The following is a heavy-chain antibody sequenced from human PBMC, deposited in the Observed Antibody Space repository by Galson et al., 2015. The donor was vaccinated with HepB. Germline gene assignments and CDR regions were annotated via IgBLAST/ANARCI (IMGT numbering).Heavy chain of an antibody. CDR3: AKDYSSGWLWNAEYFQH. CDR1: GFTFSSYA. J-gene: IGHJ1*01. D-gene: IGHD6-19*01. V-gene: IGHV3-23*01. Sequence: SLRLSCAASGFTFSSYAMSWVRQAPGKGLEWVSAISGSGGSTYYADSVKGRFTISRDNSKNTLYLQMNSLRAEDTAVYYCAKDYSSGWLWNAEYFQHWGQGTLVTVSS. CDR2: ISGSGGST.